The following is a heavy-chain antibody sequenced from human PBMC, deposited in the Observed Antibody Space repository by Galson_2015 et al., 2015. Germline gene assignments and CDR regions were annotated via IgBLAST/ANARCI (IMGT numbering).Heavy chain of an antibody. CDR2: ISSSGSTI. J-gene: IGHJ4*02. CDR1: GFTFSDYY. CDR3: ARLLYSSGWDFDY. Sequence: SLRLSCAASGFTFSDYYMSWIRQAPGKGLEWVSYISSSGSTIYYADSVKGRFTISRDNAKNSLYLQMNSLRAEDTAVYYCARLLYSSGWDFDYWGQGTLVTVSS. D-gene: IGHD6-19*01. V-gene: IGHV3-11*01.